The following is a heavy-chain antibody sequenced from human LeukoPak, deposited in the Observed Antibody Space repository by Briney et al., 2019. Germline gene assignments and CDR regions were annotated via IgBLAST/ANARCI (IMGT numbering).Heavy chain of an antibody. CDR3: AKGLNPYDILTGYYNAVGSYFDY. D-gene: IGHD3-9*01. CDR2: ISGSGGST. Sequence: GGSLRLSCAASGFTFSSYAMSWVRQAPGKGLEWVSAISGSGGSTYYADSVKGRFTISRDNSKNTLYLQMNSLRAEDTAVYYCAKGLNPYDILTGYYNAVGSYFDYWGQGILVTVSS. J-gene: IGHJ4*02. V-gene: IGHV3-23*01. CDR1: GFTFSSYA.